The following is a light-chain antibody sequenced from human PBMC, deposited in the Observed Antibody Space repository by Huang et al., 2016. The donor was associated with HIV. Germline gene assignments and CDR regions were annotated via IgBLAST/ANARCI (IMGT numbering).Light chain of an antibody. CDR2: AAS. Sequence: DIQMTQSPSSLSASVGDRVTITCRASQSISSYLNWYQQKPWKAPKLLIYAASSLQSGVPTRFSGRGSRTDFTLTISSLQPEDLATYYCQQSYSTPFTFGPGTKVDIK. CDR1: QSISSY. V-gene: IGKV1-39*01. CDR3: QQSYSTPFT. J-gene: IGKJ3*01.